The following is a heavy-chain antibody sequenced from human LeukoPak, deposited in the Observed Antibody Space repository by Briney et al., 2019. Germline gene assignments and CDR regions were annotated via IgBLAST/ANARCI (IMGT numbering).Heavy chain of an antibody. CDR1: GFTFSSYS. CDR3: ARAVKQRLVRTDAFDI. V-gene: IGHV3-21*01. CDR2: ISSSSYI. J-gene: IGHJ3*02. D-gene: IGHD6-13*01. Sequence: GGSLRLSCAASGFTFSSYSMNWVRQAPGKGLEWVSSISSSSYIYYADSVKGRFTISRDNAKNSLYLQMNSLRAEDTAVYYCARAVKQRLVRTDAFDIWGQGTMVTVSS.